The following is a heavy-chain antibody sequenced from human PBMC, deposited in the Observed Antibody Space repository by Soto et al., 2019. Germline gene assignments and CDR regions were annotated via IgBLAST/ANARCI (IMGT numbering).Heavy chain of an antibody. D-gene: IGHD2-21*02. CDR1: FCRFADNG. V-gene: IGHV1-18*01. Sequence: GAAGKVSSEVWFCRFADNGSNWGRQAPGQGLEWVGWFNPANRNTNYAQKFQDRVSMTTDTSTNTAYMELRGLRSDDTAVYYCARVRFGDPFAFWGQGTLVPVSS. J-gene: IGHJ4*02. CDR3: ARVRFGDPFAF. CDR2: FNPANRNT.